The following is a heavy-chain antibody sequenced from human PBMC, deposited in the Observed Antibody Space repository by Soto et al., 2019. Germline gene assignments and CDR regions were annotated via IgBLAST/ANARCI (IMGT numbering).Heavy chain of an antibody. D-gene: IGHD4-17*01. CDR1: GFSISTNGVG. CDR3: VHSGGYSLIAVTTCGGMDV. CDR2: IYWDDFR. J-gene: IGHJ6*02. V-gene: IGHV2-5*02. Sequence: QITLRESGPTVVRPTQPLTLTCTSSGFSISTNGVGVGWIRQPQGRAPEWLVFIYWDDFRRYSPSLKSRLTVTKATSNNPVVVTLTNLVPVDTGTYYCVHSGGYSLIAVTTCGGMDVWGQGTTVTVPS.